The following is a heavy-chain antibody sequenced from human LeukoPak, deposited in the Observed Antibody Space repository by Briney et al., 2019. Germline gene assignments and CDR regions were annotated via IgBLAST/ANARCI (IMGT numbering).Heavy chain of an antibody. CDR3: ARGVKVVAEWDDAFDI. CDR1: GGSISSYY. D-gene: IGHD2-15*01. J-gene: IGHJ3*02. CDR2: IYYSGST. V-gene: IGHV4-59*01. Sequence: SETLSLTCTVSGGSISSYYWSWIRQPPGKGLEWIGYIYYSGSTNYNPSLKSRVTISVDTSKNQFSLKLSSVTAADTAVYYCARGVKVVAEWDDAFDIWGQGTMVTVSS.